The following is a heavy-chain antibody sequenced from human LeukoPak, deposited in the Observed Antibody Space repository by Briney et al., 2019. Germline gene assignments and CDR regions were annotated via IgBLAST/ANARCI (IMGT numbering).Heavy chain of an antibody. CDR1: GFTFSSYS. J-gene: IGHJ4*02. V-gene: IGHV3-21*01. CDR2: ISSSSSYI. CDR3: ARDSGDYVWGSYRWDY. D-gene: IGHD3-16*01. Sequence: PGGSLRLSCAASGFTFSSYSMNWVRQAPGKGLEWVSSISSSSSYIYYADSVKDRFTISRDNAKNSLYLQMNSLRAEDTAVYYCARDSGDYVWGSYRWDYWGQGTLVTVSS.